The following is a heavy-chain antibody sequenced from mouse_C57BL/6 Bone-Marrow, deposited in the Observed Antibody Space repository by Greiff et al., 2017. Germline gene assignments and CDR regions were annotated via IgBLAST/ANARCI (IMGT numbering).Heavy chain of an antibody. CDR3: ARSVSEWWYFDV. Sequence: EVHLVESGGGLVKPGGSLKLSCAASGFTFSDYGMHWVSQAPEKGLEWVAYISSGSSTIYYADTVKGRFTISRDNAKNTLFLQMTSLRSEDTAMYYCARSVSEWWYFDVGGTGTTVTVSS. J-gene: IGHJ1*03. CDR2: ISSGSSTI. D-gene: IGHD1-3*01. CDR1: GFTFSDYG. V-gene: IGHV5-17*01.